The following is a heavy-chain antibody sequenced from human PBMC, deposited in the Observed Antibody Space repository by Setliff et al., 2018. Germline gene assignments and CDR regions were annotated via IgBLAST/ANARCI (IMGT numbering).Heavy chain of an antibody. CDR3: ARDLRGILSLHDSDY. J-gene: IGHJ4*02. V-gene: IGHV3-7*03. D-gene: IGHD3-16*01. CDR1: GFPFNIYW. Sequence: GGSLRLSCAASGFPFNIYWMSWVRQAPGKGLEWVANIKQDGSEKYYVDSVGGRFTVSRDNAQNSLFLQMNNLRAEDTAVYYCARDLRGILSLHDSDYWGQGTVVTVSS. CDR2: IKQDGSEK.